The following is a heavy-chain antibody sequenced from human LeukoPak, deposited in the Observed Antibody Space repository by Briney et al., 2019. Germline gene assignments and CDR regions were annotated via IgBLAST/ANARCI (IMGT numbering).Heavy chain of an antibody. CDR3: VRIGGGVYSSSWYTHDY. Sequence: ASETLSLTCAAYGGSFSGYYWCWIRQPPGRGLEWIGEINHSGSTNYNPSLRSRVTISVDTSKNQFSLKLSSVTAADTAVYYCVRIGGGVYSSSWYTHDYWGQGTLVTVSS. V-gene: IGHV4-34*01. CDR1: GGSFSGYY. CDR2: INHSGST. D-gene: IGHD6-13*01. J-gene: IGHJ4*02.